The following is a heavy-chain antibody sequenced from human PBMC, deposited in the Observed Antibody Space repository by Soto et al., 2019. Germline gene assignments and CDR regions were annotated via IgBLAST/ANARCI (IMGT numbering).Heavy chain of an antibody. V-gene: IGHV3-7*01. CDR2: IKQDGSEK. D-gene: IGHD3-3*01. CDR1: GFTFSSYW. CDR3: ARDQGITIFGVVSSSMDV. J-gene: IGHJ6*02. Sequence: VGSLRLSCAASGFTFSSYWMSWVRQAPGKGLEWVANIKQDGSEKYYVDSVKGRFTISRDNAKNSLYLQMNSLRAEDTAVYYCARDQGITIFGVVSSSMDVWGQGTTVTVSS.